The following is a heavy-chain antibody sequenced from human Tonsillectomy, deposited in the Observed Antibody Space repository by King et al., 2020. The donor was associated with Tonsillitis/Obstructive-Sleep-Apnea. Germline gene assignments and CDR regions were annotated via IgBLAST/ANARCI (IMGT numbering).Heavy chain of an antibody. J-gene: IGHJ4*02. CDR2: IWYDGRNK. V-gene: IGHV3-33*01. D-gene: IGHD3-3*01. Sequence: VQLVESGGGVVQPGRSLRLSCAASGFTFSSYGMHWVRQAPGKGLEWVAVIWYDGRNKYYADSVKGRFTISRNNSKNTLFLKMNSLRAEDTAVYYGARDGEITIFGVAHHYFDYXGQGTLVTVSS. CDR3: ARDGEITIFGVAHHYFDY. CDR1: GFTFSSYG.